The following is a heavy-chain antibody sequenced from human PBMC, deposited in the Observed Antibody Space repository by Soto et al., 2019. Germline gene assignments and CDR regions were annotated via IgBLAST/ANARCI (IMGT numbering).Heavy chain of an antibody. V-gene: IGHV1-18*04. CDR1: GYTFTSSG. D-gene: IGHD5-12*01. CDR3: ARDQGGYGIFDD. Sequence: QVQLVQSGPEVKKPEASVKVSCKTSGYTFTSSGISWVRQATGQGPEWMGWISGHNGVTNFARNFQDRVTLTIDSYTTTAYMEVRIRSFADTAIYYCARDQGGYGIFDDWGQGTLVTVSS. CDR2: ISGHNGVT. J-gene: IGHJ4*02.